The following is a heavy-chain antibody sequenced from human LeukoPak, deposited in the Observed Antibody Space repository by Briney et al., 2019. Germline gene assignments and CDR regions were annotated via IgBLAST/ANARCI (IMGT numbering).Heavy chain of an antibody. V-gene: IGHV4-38-2*02. D-gene: IGHD3-22*01. CDR3: ARDPAPYYYDSSGYYWDY. Sequence: ETSETLSLTCTVSGYSISSGYYWGWIRQPPGKGLAWIGSIYHSGSNYYNPSLKSRVTISVDTSKNQFSLKLSSVTAADTAVYYCARDPAPYYYDSSGYYWDYWGQGTLVTVSS. CDR1: GYSISSGYY. CDR2: IYHSGSN. J-gene: IGHJ4*02.